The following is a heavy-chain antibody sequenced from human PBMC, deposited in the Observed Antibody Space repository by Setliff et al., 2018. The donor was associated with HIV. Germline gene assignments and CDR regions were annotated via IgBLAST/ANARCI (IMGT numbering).Heavy chain of an antibody. CDR2: ILASDER. J-gene: IGHJ5*02. Sequence: SGPTLVNPTETLKLTCTVSGFSLADVRLSVSWIRQPPGKTLEWLGHILASDERSYRTTLRNRLTISKDTSKSQVVLTLSEMDPVDTATYYCALISYDVLTGYPWAFDAWGPGAQVTVSS. V-gene: IGHV2-26*04. CDR1: GFSLADVRLS. CDR3: ALISYDVLTGYPWAFDA. D-gene: IGHD3-9*01.